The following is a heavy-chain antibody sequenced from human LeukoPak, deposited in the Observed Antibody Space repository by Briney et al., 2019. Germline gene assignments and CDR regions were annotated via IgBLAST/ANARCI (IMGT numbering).Heavy chain of an antibody. J-gene: IGHJ4*02. D-gene: IGHD3-22*01. CDR1: GNSISSGDNY. CDR3: ARDAYYYDSSGYYSLGY. CDR2: IYTSGST. V-gene: IGHV4-61*02. Sequence: PSQTLSLTCTVSGNSISSGDNYRSWIRQPAGKGLEWIGRIYTSGSTNYNPSLKSRVTISGDTSKNQFSLRLSSVTAADTAVYYCARDAYYYDSSGYYSLGYWGQGTLVTVSS.